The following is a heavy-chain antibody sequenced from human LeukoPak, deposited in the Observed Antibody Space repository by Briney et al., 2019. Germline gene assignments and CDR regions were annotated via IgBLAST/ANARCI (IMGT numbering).Heavy chain of an antibody. CDR2: TYYSGST. V-gene: IGHV4-59*01. Sequence: SQTLSLTCTVSGGSISSYYWSWIRQPPGKGLEWVGYTYYSGSTNYNPSLKSRVTISVDTSKNQFSLKLSSVTAADTAVYYCARDNYCSSTSCYWYFDFWGRGTLVTVSS. CDR1: GGSISSYY. J-gene: IGHJ2*01. D-gene: IGHD2-2*01. CDR3: ARDNYCSSTSCYWYFDF.